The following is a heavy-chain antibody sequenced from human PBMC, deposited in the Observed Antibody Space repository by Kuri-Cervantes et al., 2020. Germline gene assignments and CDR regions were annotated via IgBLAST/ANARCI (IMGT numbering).Heavy chain of an antibody. D-gene: IGHD5-18*01. CDR2: ISAYNGNT. CDR3: ARVYSYGYDWFDP. CDR1: GYTFTGYY. J-gene: IGHJ5*02. Sequence: ASVKVSCKASGYTFTGYYMHWVRQAPGQGLEWMGWISAYNGNTNYAQKLQGRVTMTTDTSTSTAYMELRSLRSDDTAVYYCARVYSYGYDWFDPWGQGTLVTVSS. V-gene: IGHV1-18*04.